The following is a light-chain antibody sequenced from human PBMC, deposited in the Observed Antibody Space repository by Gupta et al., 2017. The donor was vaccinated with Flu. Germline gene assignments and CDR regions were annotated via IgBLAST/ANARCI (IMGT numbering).Light chain of an antibody. V-gene: IGLV1-40*01. CDR1: SSNIGAYYD. Sequence: QSVLSQPPSVTGAPGQRVPISFTGSSSNIGAYYDVHWNQQLQGQAHTLLIYPDTNRTSGVPDRFSSSKADTSASLVFTGLQVEDEDHYYCQSRYDSLGGNVVFGGGTKLSVL. J-gene: IGLJ2*01. CDR2: PDT. CDR3: QSRYDSLGGNVV.